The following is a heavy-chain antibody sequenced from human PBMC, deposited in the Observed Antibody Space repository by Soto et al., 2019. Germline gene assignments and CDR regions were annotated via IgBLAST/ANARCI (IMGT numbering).Heavy chain of an antibody. D-gene: IGHD2-21*01. CDR1: GFTFNIFA. CDR3: TKDRQPLAFGYGLDV. Sequence: QVHLVESGGGVVQPGRSLRLSCAASGFTFNIFAMHWVRQAPGKELEWVATTSYDGTYTFYAGSVEGRFTISRDDSNDTLFLLLSGLRPEDTAVYYCTKDRQPLAFGYGLDVWGQGTTVTVSS. CDR2: TSYDGTYT. V-gene: IGHV3-30*18. J-gene: IGHJ6*02.